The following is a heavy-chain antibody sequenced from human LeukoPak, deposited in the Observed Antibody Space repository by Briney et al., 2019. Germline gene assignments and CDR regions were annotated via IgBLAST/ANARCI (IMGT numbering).Heavy chain of an antibody. CDR1: GGTFSSYA. CDR2: IIPIFGTA. J-gene: IGHJ3*02. D-gene: IGHD6-13*01. V-gene: IGHV1-69*13. Sequence: ASVKVSCKASGGTFSSYAISWVRQAPGQGLEWMGGIIPIFGTANYAQKFQGRVTITADESTSTAYMELSSLRSEDTAVYYCARGESIAADHAFDIWGQGTMVTVSS. CDR3: ARGESIAADHAFDI.